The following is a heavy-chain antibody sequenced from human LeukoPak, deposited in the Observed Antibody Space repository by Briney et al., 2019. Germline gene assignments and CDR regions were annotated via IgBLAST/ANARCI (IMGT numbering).Heavy chain of an antibody. CDR3: ARVSGGAFDI. CDR2: IGSDGGST. D-gene: IGHD2-15*01. Sequence: PGGSLRLSSAASGFTFSYYWMHWVRQAPTKGLVWVSRIGSDGGSTNYADSVKGRFTISRDNTKSTVYLQMNSLRAEDTAVYYCARVSGGAFDIWGQGTLVTVSS. CDR1: GFTFSYYW. J-gene: IGHJ3*02. V-gene: IGHV3-74*01.